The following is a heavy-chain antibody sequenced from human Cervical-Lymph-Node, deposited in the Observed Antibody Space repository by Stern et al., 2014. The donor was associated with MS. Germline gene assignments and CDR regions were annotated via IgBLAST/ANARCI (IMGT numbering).Heavy chain of an antibody. V-gene: IGHV1-46*01. Sequence: QVQLVQSGPEVKKPGASVMVSCKTSGYTFTNYYIHWVRQAPGPGIEWMGIINPNGSVTASAQKFQGRLTMTRDTSTTTVYMRLIALTSEDTAMYYCARAVGGVGREWGQGTLVFVSS. CDR1: GYTFTNYY. D-gene: IGHD3-16*01. CDR3: ARAVGGVGRE. CDR2: INPNGSVT. J-gene: IGHJ4*02.